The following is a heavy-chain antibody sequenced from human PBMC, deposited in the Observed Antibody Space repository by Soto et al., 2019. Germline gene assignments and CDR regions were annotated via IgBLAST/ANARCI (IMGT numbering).Heavy chain of an antibody. J-gene: IGHJ4*02. Sequence: QVLLVESGGGVVQPGRSLRLSCAGSGFTFSNYGLHWVRQAPGKGLDWVSFISFDGSHKYYADSVKGRFTISRDNSNHMLYLQMDSLTTEDTAVYYCAKDGAPRYCSRSSCHPAGAYWGQGTLVTVSS. V-gene: IGHV3-30*18. CDR3: AKDGAPRYCSRSSCHPAGAY. CDR1: GFTFSNYG. D-gene: IGHD2-15*01. CDR2: ISFDGSHK.